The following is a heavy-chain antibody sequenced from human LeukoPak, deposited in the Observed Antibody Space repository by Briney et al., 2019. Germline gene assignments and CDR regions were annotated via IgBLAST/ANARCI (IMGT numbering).Heavy chain of an antibody. CDR3: AKAALRYQLLSSLDY. V-gene: IGHV3-48*02. J-gene: IGHJ4*02. CDR2: ISTSSSTI. D-gene: IGHD2-2*01. Sequence: GGSLRLSCAASGFIFSSYSMGWVRQAPGKGLEWVSYISTSSSTIYYADSVKGRFTISRDNAKNSLYLQMNSLRDEDTAIYYCAKAALRYQLLSSLDYWGQGTLVTVSS. CDR1: GFIFSSYS.